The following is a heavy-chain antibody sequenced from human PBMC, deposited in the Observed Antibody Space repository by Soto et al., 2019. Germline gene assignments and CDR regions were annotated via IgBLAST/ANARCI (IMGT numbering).Heavy chain of an antibody. CDR2: ISYDGRNK. Sequence: GGSLRPSCAASGFTFSSYGMHWVRQAPGKGLEWVAVISYDGRNKYYADSVKGRFTISRDNSKNTLYLQMSSLRPEDTAVYYCVKDGSSGWPYYYGMDVWGQGTTVTISS. CDR3: VKDGSSGWPYYYGMDV. V-gene: IGHV3-30*18. D-gene: IGHD6-19*01. CDR1: GFTFSSYG. J-gene: IGHJ6*02.